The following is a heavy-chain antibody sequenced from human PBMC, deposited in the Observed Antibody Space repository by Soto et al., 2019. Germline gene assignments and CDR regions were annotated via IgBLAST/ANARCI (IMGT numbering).Heavy chain of an antibody. CDR1: GYTFTSYD. CDR3: ARGVGGGSGSYYMGYYYYHMDV. D-gene: IGHD3-10*01. CDR2: MNPNSGNT. J-gene: IGHJ6*03. V-gene: IGHV1-8*01. Sequence: ASVKVSCKASGYTFTSYDINWVRQATGQGLEWMGWMNPNSGNTGYAQKFQGRVTMTRNTSISTAYMELSSLRSEDTAVYYCARGVGGGSGSYYMGYYYYHMDVWGKGTTVTVSS.